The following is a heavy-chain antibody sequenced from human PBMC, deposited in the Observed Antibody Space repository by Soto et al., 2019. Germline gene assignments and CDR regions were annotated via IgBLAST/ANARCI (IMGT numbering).Heavy chain of an antibody. CDR3: AKDAPVARMGPGYFDY. CDR2: ISGSGGST. CDR1: GFTFSSYA. D-gene: IGHD6-19*01. V-gene: IGHV3-23*01. J-gene: IGHJ4*02. Sequence: GGSLSLSWAASGFTFSSYAMSWVRPAPGKGLEWVSAISGSGGSTYYADSVKDRFTISRDNSKNTLYLQMNSLRAEDTAVYYCAKDAPVARMGPGYFDYWGQGTLVNVSS.